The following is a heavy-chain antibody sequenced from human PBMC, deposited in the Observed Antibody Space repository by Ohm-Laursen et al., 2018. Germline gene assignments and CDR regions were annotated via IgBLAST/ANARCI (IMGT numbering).Heavy chain of an antibody. CDR2: INSDGSST. J-gene: IGHJ4*02. CDR1: GFTLTTYG. V-gene: IGHV3-74*01. Sequence: SLRLSCSASGFTLTTYGMYWVRQAPGKGLVWVSRINSDGSSTSYADSVKGRFTISRDNAKNSLYLQMNSLRDEDTAIYYCVKECGGTYNFWGQGTLVSVSS. CDR3: VKECGGTYNF. D-gene: IGHD1-26*01.